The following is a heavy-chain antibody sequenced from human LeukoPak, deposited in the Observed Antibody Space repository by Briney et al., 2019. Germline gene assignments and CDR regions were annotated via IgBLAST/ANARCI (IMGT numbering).Heavy chain of an antibody. CDR3: ARVYRHSGYDVFYYYYYMDV. CDR2: INPNSGGT. D-gene: IGHD5-12*01. V-gene: IGHV1-2*02. J-gene: IGHJ6*03. Sequence: ASVKVSCKASGYTFTGYYMHWVRQAPGQGLEWMGWINPNSGGTNYAQKLQGRVTMTTDTSTSTAYMELRSLRSDDTAVYYCARVYRHSGYDVFYYYYYMDVWGKGTTVTISS. CDR1: GYTFTGYY.